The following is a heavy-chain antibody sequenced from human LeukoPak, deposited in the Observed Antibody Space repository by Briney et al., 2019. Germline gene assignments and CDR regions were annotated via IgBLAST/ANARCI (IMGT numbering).Heavy chain of an antibody. D-gene: IGHD3-10*01. J-gene: IGHJ6*03. CDR2: MNPNSGNT. CDR3: ARDQTPLGELSPHYMDV. CDR1: GYTFSSYG. V-gene: IGHV1-8*03. Sequence: ASVKVSCKASGYTFSSYGINWVRQAPGQGLEWMGWMNPNSGNTGYAQQFQGRVTISRSTSISTVYMELSRLRSDDTAVYYCARDQTPLGELSPHYMDVWGKGTTVTISS.